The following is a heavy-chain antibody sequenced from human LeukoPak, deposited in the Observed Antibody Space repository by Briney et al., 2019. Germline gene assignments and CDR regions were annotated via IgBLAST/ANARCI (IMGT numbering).Heavy chain of an antibody. CDR3: AKDSGMYYYYMDV. D-gene: IGHD5-12*01. V-gene: IGHV3-30*18. CDR1: GFTFSSYG. Sequence: GGSLRLSCAASGFTFSSYGMHWVRQAPGKGLEWVAVISYDGSNKYYADSVKGRFTISRDNPKNTLYLQMNSLRAEDTAVYYCAKDSGMYYYYMDVWGKGTTVTVSS. J-gene: IGHJ6*03. CDR2: ISYDGSNK.